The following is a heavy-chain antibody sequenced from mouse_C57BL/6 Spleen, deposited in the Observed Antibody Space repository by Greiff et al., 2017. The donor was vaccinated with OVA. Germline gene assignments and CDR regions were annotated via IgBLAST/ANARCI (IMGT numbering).Heavy chain of an antibody. CDR2: IYPGDGAT. Sequence: QVQLKESGPELVKPGASVEISCKASGYAFSRSWMNWVKQRPGQGLEWIGRIYPGDGATNYTGKFKGKATLTVDKSSSTAYVQLSSLTSEDSAVYFCARGGGSSPPDYWGQGTTLTVSS. D-gene: IGHD1-1*01. CDR1: GYAFSRSW. CDR3: ARGGGSSPPDY. V-gene: IGHV1-82*01. J-gene: IGHJ2*01.